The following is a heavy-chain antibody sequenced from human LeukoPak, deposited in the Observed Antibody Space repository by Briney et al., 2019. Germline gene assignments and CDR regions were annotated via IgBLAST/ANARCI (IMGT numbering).Heavy chain of an antibody. Sequence: SETLSLTCAVYGGSFSGYYWSWIRQPPGKGLEWIGEINHSGSTNYNPSLKSRVTISVDTSKNQFSLKLSSVTAADTAVYYCARHEQYSSLLLDYWGQGTLVTVSS. CDR2: INHSGST. J-gene: IGHJ4*02. V-gene: IGHV4-34*01. CDR1: GGSFSGYY. D-gene: IGHD6-6*01. CDR3: ARHEQYSSLLLDY.